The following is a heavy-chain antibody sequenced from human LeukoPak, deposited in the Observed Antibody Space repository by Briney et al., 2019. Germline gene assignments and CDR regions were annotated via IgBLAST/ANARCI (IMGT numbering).Heavy chain of an antibody. J-gene: IGHJ3*02. CDR1: GGSISRGGYS. CDR3: ARGLGNDAFDI. V-gene: IGHV4-61*08. CDR2: IYYSGST. D-gene: IGHD3-16*01. Sequence: SETLSLTCAVSGGSISRGGYSWSWIRQPPGKGLEWIGYIYYSGSTNYNPSLKSRVTISVDTSKNQFSLKLSSVTAADTAVYYCARGLGNDAFDIWGQGTVVTVSS.